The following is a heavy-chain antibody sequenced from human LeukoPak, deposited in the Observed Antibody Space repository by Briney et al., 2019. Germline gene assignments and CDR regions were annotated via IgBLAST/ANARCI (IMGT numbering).Heavy chain of an antibody. V-gene: IGHV7-4-1*02. CDR3: ARWNYYDGSSSTFDY. J-gene: IGHJ4*02. D-gene: IGHD3-22*01. Sequence: ASVKVSCKASGYTFTSYAMNWVRQAPGQGLEWMGWINTNTGNPTYAEGFTGRFVFSLDTSVSTAYLQINSLTAEDTAVYYCARWNYYDGSSSTFDYWGQGTLVTVSS. CDR2: INTNTGNP. CDR1: GYTFTSYA.